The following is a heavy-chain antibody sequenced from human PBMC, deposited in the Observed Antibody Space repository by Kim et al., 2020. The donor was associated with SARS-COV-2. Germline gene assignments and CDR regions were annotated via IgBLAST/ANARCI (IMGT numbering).Heavy chain of an antibody. CDR3: ARLGRDSSSWSPHYYYGMDV. J-gene: IGHJ6*02. Sequence: SVKVSCKASGGTFSSYAISWVRQAPGQGLEWMGGIIPIFGTANYAQKFQGRVTITADESTSTAYMELSSLRSEDTAVYYCARLGRDSSSWSPHYYYGMDVWGQGTTVTVSS. D-gene: IGHD6-13*01. CDR2: IIPIFGTA. V-gene: IGHV1-69*13. CDR1: GGTFSSYA.